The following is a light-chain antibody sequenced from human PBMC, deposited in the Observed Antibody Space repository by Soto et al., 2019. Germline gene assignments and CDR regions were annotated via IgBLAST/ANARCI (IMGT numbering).Light chain of an antibody. CDR2: KAS. CDR1: QSISTW. V-gene: IGKV1-5*03. CDR3: EQYHSYAST. Sequence: DIQMTQSPSTLSASVGARVTITCRASQSISTWLAWYQQKPGKAPKLLIFKASSLQGGIPSRFSGSGSGTEFTLTISSLQPDDFATYYCEQYHSYASTFGQGTKVDIK. J-gene: IGKJ1*01.